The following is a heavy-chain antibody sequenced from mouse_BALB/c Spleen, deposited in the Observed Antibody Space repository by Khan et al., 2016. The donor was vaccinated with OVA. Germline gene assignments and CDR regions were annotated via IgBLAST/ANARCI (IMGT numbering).Heavy chain of an antibody. CDR3: ARGGKGGFAY. V-gene: IGHV5-15*02. CDR2: VSSLAYNF. J-gene: IGHJ3*01. CDR1: GFTFSDYG. Sequence: EVELVESGGGLVQPGGSRKLSCAASGFTFSDYGMAWVRQAPGKGPEWVAFVSSLAYNFYYADTVTGRFTIYREYAKNTLYLEMSSLRAEDTATYYCARGGKGGFAYWGQGTLVTVSA.